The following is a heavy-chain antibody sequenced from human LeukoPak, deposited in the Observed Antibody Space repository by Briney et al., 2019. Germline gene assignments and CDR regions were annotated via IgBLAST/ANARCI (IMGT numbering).Heavy chain of an antibody. Sequence: ASVKVSCKASGYTFTGYYMHWVRQAPGQGLEWMGWINPNSGGTNYAQKFQGRVTMARDTSISTAYMELSRLRSDDTAVYYCARGSDDFWSGYSPSYWGQGTLVTVSS. D-gene: IGHD3-3*01. CDR3: ARGSDDFWSGYSPSY. V-gene: IGHV1-2*02. CDR1: GYTFTGYY. CDR2: INPNSGGT. J-gene: IGHJ4*02.